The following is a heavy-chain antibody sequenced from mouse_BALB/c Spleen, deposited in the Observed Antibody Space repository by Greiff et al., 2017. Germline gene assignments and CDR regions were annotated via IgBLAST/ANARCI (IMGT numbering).Heavy chain of an antibody. CDR1: GFSLTSYG. D-gene: IGHD4-1*01. V-gene: IGHV2-9*02. Sequence: VQLQQSGPGLVAPSQSLSITCTVSGFSLTSYGVHWVRQPPGKGLEWLGVIWAGGSTNYNSALMSRLSISKDNSKSQVFLKMNSLQTDDTAMYYCARLTGREVYYFDYWGQGTTLTVSS. J-gene: IGHJ2*01. CDR3: ARLTGREVYYFDY. CDR2: IWAGGST.